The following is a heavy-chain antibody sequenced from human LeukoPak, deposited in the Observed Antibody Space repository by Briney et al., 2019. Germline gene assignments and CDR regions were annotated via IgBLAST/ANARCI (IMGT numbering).Heavy chain of an antibody. CDR1: GFTFSSYS. V-gene: IGHV3-21*01. CDR2: ISSSSSYI. J-gene: IGHJ5*02. D-gene: IGHD3-22*01. CDR3: ARDRAAYYDDWFDP. Sequence: PGGSLRLSCAASGFTFSSYSMNWVRQAPGKGLEWVSSISSSSSYIYYADSVKGRFTISRDNAKNSLYLQMNSLRAEDTAVYYCARDRAAYYDDWFDPWGQGTLVTVSS.